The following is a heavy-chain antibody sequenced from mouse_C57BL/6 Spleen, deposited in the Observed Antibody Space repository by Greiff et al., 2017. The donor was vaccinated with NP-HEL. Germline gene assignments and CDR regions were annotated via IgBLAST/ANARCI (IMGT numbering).Heavy chain of an antibody. CDR1: GYTFTSYW. Sequence: VQLQQPGAELVKPGASVKLSCKASGYTFTSYWMQWVKQRPGQGLEWIGEIDPSDSYTNYNQKFKGKATLTVDTSSSTAYMQRSSLTSEDSAVYYCARRNYYYGRSLDYWGQGTTLTVSS. CDR3: ARRNYYYGRSLDY. D-gene: IGHD1-1*01. V-gene: IGHV1-50*01. CDR2: IDPSDSYT. J-gene: IGHJ2*01.